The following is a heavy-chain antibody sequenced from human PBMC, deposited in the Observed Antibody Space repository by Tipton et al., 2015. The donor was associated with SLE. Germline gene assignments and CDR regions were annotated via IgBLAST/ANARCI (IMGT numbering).Heavy chain of an antibody. D-gene: IGHD3-22*01. J-gene: IGHJ4*02. V-gene: IGHV4-31*03. CDR2: IYYTGSA. CDR3: ARGKVVTLTQFDY. CDR1: GGSINSGGYY. Sequence: TLSLTCTVSGGSINSGGYYWSWIRQHPGKGLEWIGYIYYTGSAFYNPSLKRRISISVDTSKKQFSLKLSSVTAAETAVYYCARGKVVTLTQFDYWGQGTLVTVSS.